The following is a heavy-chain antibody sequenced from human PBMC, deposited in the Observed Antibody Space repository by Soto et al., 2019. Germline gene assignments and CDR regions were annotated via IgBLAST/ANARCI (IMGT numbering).Heavy chain of an antibody. CDR1: GFTFISYS. CDR3: AREGDFLPAPIGYYGMDV. V-gene: IGHV3-21*01. J-gene: IGHJ6*02. D-gene: IGHD2-2*01. Sequence: LRLSCAASGFTFISYSMNWVRQSPGKWLEWVSSISSSSSYIYYADSVKGRFTISRDNAKNSLYLQMNSLRAGDTAVYYCAREGDFLPAPIGYYGMDVWGQGTTVTVSS. CDR2: ISSSSSYI.